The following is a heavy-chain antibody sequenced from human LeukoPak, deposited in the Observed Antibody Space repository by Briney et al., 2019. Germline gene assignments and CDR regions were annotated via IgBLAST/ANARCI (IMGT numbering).Heavy chain of an antibody. D-gene: IGHD1-26*01. Sequence: PGGSLRLSCAASEFSFSSYWMSWVRQVPGKGLEWVANIKQDGREKYSVDSVKGRFSISRDNAKNSLYLQMNSLRAEDTAIYYCARDSDQGWFDPWGQGTLVTVSS. J-gene: IGHJ5*02. V-gene: IGHV3-7*01. CDR1: EFSFSSYW. CDR2: IKQDGREK. CDR3: ARDSDQGWFDP.